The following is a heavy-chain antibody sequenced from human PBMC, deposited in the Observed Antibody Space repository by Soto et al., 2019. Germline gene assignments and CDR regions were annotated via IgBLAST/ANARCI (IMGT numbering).Heavy chain of an antibody. V-gene: IGHV4-30-2*02. CDR2: IYHSGST. CDR1: GCSISSGGYS. J-gene: IGHJ4*02. D-gene: IGHD5-18*01. CDR3: ARGRGDTAMAWYY. Sequence: SETLSLTCAVSGCSISSGGYSWGWIRQPPGKGLEWIGYIYHSGSTYYNPSLKSRVTISVDRSKNQFSLKLSSVTAADTAVYYCARGRGDTAMAWYYWGQGTLVTVSS.